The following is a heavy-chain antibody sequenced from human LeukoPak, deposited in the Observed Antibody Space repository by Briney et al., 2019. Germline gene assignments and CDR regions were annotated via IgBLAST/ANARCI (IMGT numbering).Heavy chain of an antibody. V-gene: IGHV3-7*01. J-gene: IGHJ4*02. Sequence: GGSLRLSCAASGFTFSNYWMSWVRQAPGKGLEWVANMKADGSENYYVDSVKGRFTISRDNAKNSLYLQMNSLRVEDTAVYNCGRGWSGFAYWGQGTLVTVSS. D-gene: IGHD3-3*01. CDR1: GFTFSNYW. CDR2: MKADGSEN. CDR3: GRGWSGFAY.